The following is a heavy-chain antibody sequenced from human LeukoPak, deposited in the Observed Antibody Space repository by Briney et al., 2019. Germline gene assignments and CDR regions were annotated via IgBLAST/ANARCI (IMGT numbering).Heavy chain of an antibody. J-gene: IGHJ4*02. V-gene: IGHV4-39*01. CDR3: ATQLGYRIGYFDY. D-gene: IGHD2-15*01. Sequence: SETLSLTCTVSGGSISSINYCWGWIRQPPGMGLEWIGNIDYSGSTYYNPSLKGRVTISVDTSKNQSSLKLSSVTAADTAVYYCATQLGYRIGYFDYWGQGTLVTVSS. CDR1: GGSISSINYC. CDR2: IDYSGST.